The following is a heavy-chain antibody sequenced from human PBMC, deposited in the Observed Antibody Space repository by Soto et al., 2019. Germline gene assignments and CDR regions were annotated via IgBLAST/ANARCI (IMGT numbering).Heavy chain of an antibody. CDR2: ISWNSGSI. D-gene: IGHD6-19*01. Sequence: EVPLVESGGGLVQPGRSLRLSCAASGFTFGDYAMVWVRQAPGKGLQWVSGISWNSGSIGYADSVKGRFTISRDNAKNSLYLQMNSLRAEDTALYYCAKVSVSGWIYYFDYWGQGTLVTVSS. CDR3: AKVSVSGWIYYFDY. J-gene: IGHJ4*02. CDR1: GFTFGDYA. V-gene: IGHV3-9*01.